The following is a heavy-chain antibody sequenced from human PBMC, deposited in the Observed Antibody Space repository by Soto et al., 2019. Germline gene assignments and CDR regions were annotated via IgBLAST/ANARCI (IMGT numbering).Heavy chain of an antibody. CDR3: ARDRKDYDFWSGYWNYYGMDV. CDR2: INPNSGGT. Sequence: VASVKVSCKASGYTFTCYYMHWVRQAPGQGLEWMGWINPNSGGTNYAQKFQGRVTMTRDTSISTAYMELSRLRSDDTAVYYCARDRKDYDFWSGYWNYYGMDVWGQGTTVTVSS. J-gene: IGHJ6*02. CDR1: GYTFTCYY. D-gene: IGHD3-3*01. V-gene: IGHV1-2*02.